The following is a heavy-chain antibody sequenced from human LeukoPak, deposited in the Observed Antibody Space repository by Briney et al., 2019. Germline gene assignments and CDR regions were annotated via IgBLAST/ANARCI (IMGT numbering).Heavy chain of an antibody. D-gene: IGHD3-16*01. V-gene: IGHV3-13*03. Sequence: GGSLRLSCAACGFTFSRYDMHWVRQATGKGLEWVSAINTAGDTYYPGSVKGQFTISRENAKNSLYLQMNSLRAGDTAVYYCAKLMLSSTLGAVDYWGQGTLVTVSS. J-gene: IGHJ4*02. CDR3: AKLMLSSTLGAVDY. CDR2: INTAGDT. CDR1: GFTFSRYD.